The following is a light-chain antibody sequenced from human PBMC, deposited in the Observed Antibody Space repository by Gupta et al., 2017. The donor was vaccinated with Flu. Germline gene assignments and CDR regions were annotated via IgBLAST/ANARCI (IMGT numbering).Light chain of an antibody. J-gene: IGLJ1*01. V-gene: IGLV2-14*01. CDR1: SSDVGSYNN. CDR3: SSYTSNTALYA. CDR2: EVS. Sequence: QSALTHPASVSGSPGQSISISCSVTSSDVGSYNNVSWYLQHPGKAPRLMIYEVSTRPSGVSNRFSGSKSGNTASLTISGLQAEDEADYYCSSYTSNTALYAFGTGTKVTVL.